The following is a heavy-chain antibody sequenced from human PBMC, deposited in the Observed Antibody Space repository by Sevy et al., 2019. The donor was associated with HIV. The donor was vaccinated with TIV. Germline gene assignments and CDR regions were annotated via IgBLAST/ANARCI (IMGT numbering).Heavy chain of an antibody. CDR3: AKAPLPITRIASLFDY. D-gene: IGHD3-22*01. Sequence: GGSLRLSCAASGFTFSSYAMHWVRQAPGKGLEWVAVISYDGSNKYYADSVKGRFTISRDNSKNTLYLQMNSLRTEDNDWDYRAKAPLPITRIASLFDYWGQGTLVTVSS. CDR2: ISYDGSNK. V-gene: IGHV3-30-3*01. J-gene: IGHJ4*02. CDR1: GFTFSSYA.